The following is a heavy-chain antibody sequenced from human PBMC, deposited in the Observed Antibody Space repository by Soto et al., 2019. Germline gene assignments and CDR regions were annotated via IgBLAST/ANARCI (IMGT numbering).Heavy chain of an antibody. J-gene: IGHJ4*02. V-gene: IGHV5-10-1*01. CDR1: GCSFAGYW. Sequence: PGESLKISCKGSGCSFAGYWITWVRQKPGKGLEWMGRIDPSDSQTYYSPSFRGHVTISVTKSITTVFLQWSSLRASDTAMYYCARQIYDSDTGPNFQYYFDSWGQGTTVTVSS. D-gene: IGHD3-22*01. CDR2: IDPSDSQT. CDR3: ARQIYDSDTGPNFQYYFDS.